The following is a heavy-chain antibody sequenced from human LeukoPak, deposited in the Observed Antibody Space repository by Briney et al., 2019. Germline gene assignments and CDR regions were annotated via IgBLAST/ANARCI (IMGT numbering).Heavy chain of an antibody. J-gene: IGHJ4*02. V-gene: IGHV1-8*01. CDR3: TRGRHSGSYVFDY. D-gene: IGHD1-26*01. CDR2: MSPNSGNT. Sequence: ASVKVYCKAAGYTFINYDINWVRQATGQGLEWMGWMSPNSGNTGYAQKFQGRVTMTRNTSISTAYMELSSLRSEDTAVYYCTRGRHSGSYVFDYWGQGTLVTVSS. CDR1: GYTFINYD.